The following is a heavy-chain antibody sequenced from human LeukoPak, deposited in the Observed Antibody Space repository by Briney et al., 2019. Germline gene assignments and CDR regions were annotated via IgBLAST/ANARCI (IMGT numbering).Heavy chain of an antibody. J-gene: IGHJ6*02. Sequence: GGSLRLSCAASGFTFSDYYMSWIRQAPGKGLEWVSYISSSGSTIYYADSVKGRFTISRDNAKNSLYLQMNSLRAEDTAVYSCARERLGYIYYYGMDVWGQGTTVTVSS. D-gene: IGHD5-24*01. CDR3: ARERLGYIYYYGMDV. CDR2: ISSSGSTI. CDR1: GFTFSDYY. V-gene: IGHV3-11*04.